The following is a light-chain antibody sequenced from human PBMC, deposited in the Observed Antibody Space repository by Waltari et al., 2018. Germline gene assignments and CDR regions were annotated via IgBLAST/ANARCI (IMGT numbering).Light chain of an antibody. J-gene: IGLJ3*02. CDR2: DVS. CDR3: NSYTGSSSWV. Sequence: QSALTQPASVSGSPGQSITISCTGTNSDVGFYNYVSWYQQHPGKAPKLLIYDVSVRPSGFSKRFSGSKSGNTASLTISGLQAEDEADYYCNSYTGSSSWVFGGGTRLTVL. CDR1: NSDVGFYNY. V-gene: IGLV2-14*01.